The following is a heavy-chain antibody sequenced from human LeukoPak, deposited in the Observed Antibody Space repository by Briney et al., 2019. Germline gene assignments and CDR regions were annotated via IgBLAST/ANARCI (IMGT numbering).Heavy chain of an antibody. D-gene: IGHD3-10*01. CDR1: GGSISSGDYY. CDR3: ARITMVRGYYFDY. Sequence: PSETLSLTCTVSGGSISSGDYYWSWIRQPPGKGLEWIGYIYYSGSTYYNPSLKSRVTISVDTSKNQFSLKLSSVTAADTAVYYCARITMVRGYYFDYWGQGTLVSVSS. CDR2: IYYSGST. J-gene: IGHJ4*02. V-gene: IGHV4-30-4*01.